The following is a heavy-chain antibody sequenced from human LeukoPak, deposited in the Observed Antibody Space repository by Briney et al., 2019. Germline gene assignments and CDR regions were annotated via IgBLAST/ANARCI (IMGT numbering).Heavy chain of an antibody. CDR1: GSTFNNYG. Sequence: GGSLRLSCAASGSTFNNYGINWVRQAPGKGLEWMAVISYDGGNRYYADSVKVRFSISRDNSNNTLYLQMNSLRPEDAAVYYCAKAGTAPASFDYWGQGTLVTVSS. CDR2: ISYDGGNR. CDR3: AKAGTAPASFDY. J-gene: IGHJ4*02. V-gene: IGHV3-30*18. D-gene: IGHD6-13*01.